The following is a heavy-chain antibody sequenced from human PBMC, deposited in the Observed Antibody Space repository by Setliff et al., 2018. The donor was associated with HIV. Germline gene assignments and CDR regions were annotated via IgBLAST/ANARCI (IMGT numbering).Heavy chain of an antibody. V-gene: IGHV4-61*01. D-gene: IGHD4-17*01. CDR2: IYYNGGT. CDR1: VGSVGSGSYY. CDR3: ARDPPGDGDPNDY. Sequence: LSLTCSVSVGSVGSGSYYWSWIRQSPGKGLEWLGYIYYNGGTTYNPSLESRVTMSIDTSKNQFSLKLRSVTAADTAVYYCARDPPGDGDPNDYWGQGTLVTVSS. J-gene: IGHJ4*02.